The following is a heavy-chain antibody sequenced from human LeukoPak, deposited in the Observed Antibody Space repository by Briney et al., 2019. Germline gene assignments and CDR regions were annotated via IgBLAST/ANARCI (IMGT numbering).Heavy chain of an antibody. Sequence: SETLSLTCTVSGGSISSYYWSRIRQPPGKGLEWIGYIYYSGSTNYNPSLKSRVTISVDTSKNQFSLKLSSVTAADTAVYYCARGDRLADDAFDIWGQGAMVTVSS. D-gene: IGHD2-21*02. CDR1: GGSISSYY. CDR3: ARGDRLADDAFDI. J-gene: IGHJ3*02. V-gene: IGHV4-59*01. CDR2: IYYSGST.